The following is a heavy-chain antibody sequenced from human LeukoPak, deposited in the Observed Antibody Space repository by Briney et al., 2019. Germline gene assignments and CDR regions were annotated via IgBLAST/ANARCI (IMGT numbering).Heavy chain of an antibody. CDR2: INTDGSTT. CDR3: ARIDPAHCSTTSCPYDY. V-gene: IGHV3-74*01. CDR1: GFTFSTYW. J-gene: IGHJ4*02. Sequence: GGSLRLSCAASGFTFSTYWMHWVRQAPEKGLVWVSRINTDGSTTTYADSVKGRFTISRDNAKNMLYLQMNSLRAEDTAVYYCARIDPAHCSTTSCPYDYWGQGTLVTVSS. D-gene: IGHD2-2*01.